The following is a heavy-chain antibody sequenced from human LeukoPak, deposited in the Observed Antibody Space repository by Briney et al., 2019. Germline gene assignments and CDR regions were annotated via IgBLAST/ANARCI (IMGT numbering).Heavy chain of an antibody. CDR1: RFTFSSYW. CDR3: ARAPRFWSGYWPHFHAH. CDR2: IKQDGSEK. J-gene: IGHJ4*02. D-gene: IGHD3-3*01. V-gene: IGHV3-7*01. Sequence: PGGSLRLSCAASRFTFSSYWMSWVRQAPGKGLEWVANIKQDGSEKYYVDSVKGRFTISRDNAKNSLYLQMNSLRAEDTAVYYCARAPRFWSGYWPHFHAHWGQGTLVTVSS.